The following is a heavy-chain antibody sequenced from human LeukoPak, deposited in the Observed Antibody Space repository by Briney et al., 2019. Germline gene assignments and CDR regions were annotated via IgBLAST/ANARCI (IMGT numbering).Heavy chain of an antibody. J-gene: IGHJ3*02. CDR3: ARSAEPSGSYYGFDI. Sequence: PSETLSLTCTVSGGSISSYYWSWIRQPPGKGLEWIGYIYYSGSNNYNPSLKSRVTMSVDTSKNQFSLNLSSVTAANTAVCYCARSAEPSGSYYGFDIWGQGTMVTVSS. D-gene: IGHD1-26*01. V-gene: IGHV4-59*08. CDR2: IYYSGSN. CDR1: GGSISSYY.